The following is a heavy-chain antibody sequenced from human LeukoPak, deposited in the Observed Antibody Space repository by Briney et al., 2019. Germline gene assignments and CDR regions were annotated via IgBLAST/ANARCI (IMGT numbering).Heavy chain of an antibody. CDR3: ARGRGNDY. CDR2: IKQDGSEK. V-gene: IGHV3-7*01. Sequence: GGSLRLSCAASGFTFSTYWMNWVRQAPGKGLEWVANIKQDGSEKYYVDSVKGRFTISRDNAKNSVYLQMDSLRAEDTAVYYCARGRGNDYWAQGTLVTVSS. J-gene: IGHJ4*02. CDR1: GFTFSTYW.